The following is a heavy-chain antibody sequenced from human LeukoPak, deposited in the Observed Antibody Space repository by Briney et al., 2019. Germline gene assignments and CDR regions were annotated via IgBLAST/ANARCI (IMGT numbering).Heavy chain of an antibody. V-gene: IGHV3-49*04. CDR1: GFTFSEYA. CDR3: SRGHSTGWLGINDY. Sequence: PGRTLRLSCTASGFTFSEYAVTWVRQAPGKGLEWVGVIRSKAHGGTAAYATSVKGRFTISRDDSKTIAYLQMDSLKTEDIVVYYCSRGHSTGWLGINDYWGQGALVSVSS. J-gene: IGHJ4*02. D-gene: IGHD6-19*01. CDR2: IRSKAHGGTA.